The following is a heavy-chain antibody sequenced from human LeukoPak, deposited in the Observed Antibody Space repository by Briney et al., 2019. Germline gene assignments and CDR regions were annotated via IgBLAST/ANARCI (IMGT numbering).Heavy chain of an antibody. D-gene: IGHD3-22*01. CDR3: ARVRYYDSSGYCWFDP. CDR2: IYTSGST. CDR1: GGSISSYY. Sequence: SETLSLTCTVSGGSISSYYWGWIRQPAGKGLEWIGRIYTSGSTNYNPSLKSRVTMSVDTSKNQFSLKLSSVTAADTAVYYCARVRYYDSSGYCWFDPWGQGTLVTVSS. J-gene: IGHJ5*02. V-gene: IGHV4-4*07.